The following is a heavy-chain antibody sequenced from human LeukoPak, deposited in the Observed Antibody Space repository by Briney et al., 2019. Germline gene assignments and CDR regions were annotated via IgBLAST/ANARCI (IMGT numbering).Heavy chain of an antibody. D-gene: IGHD3-3*01. CDR1: GFTFSSYW. V-gene: IGHV3-7*01. CDR3: ARDRSGEEDFDY. CDR2: IKQDGSEK. J-gene: IGHJ4*02. Sequence: QSGGSLRLSCTASGFTFSSYWMSWVRQAPGKGLEWVANIKQDGSEKYYVDSVKGRFTISRDNAKNSLYLQMNSLRAEDAAVYYCARDRSGEEDFDYWGQGTLVTVSS.